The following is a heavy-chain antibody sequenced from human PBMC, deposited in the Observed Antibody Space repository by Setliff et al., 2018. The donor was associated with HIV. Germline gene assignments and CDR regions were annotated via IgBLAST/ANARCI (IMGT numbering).Heavy chain of an antibody. CDR1: GYSISSGYY. CDR3: PRGRRRSSTPYYFDY. CDR2: IYHSGST. Sequence: ETLSLTCTVSGYSISSGYYWGWIRQPPGKGLEWIGSIYHSGSTYYNPSLKSRVTISIDRSKSQFSLKLTSVSAADTAMYYCPRGRRRSSTPYYFDYWGQGTLVTVSS. V-gene: IGHV4-38-2*02. J-gene: IGHJ4*02.